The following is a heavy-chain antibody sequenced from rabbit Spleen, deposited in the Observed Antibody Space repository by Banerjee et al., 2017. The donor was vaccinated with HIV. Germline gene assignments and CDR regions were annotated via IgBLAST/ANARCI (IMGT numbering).Heavy chain of an antibody. CDR2: IYTGGSGST. CDR1: GFSFSSSYY. J-gene: IGHJ4*01. Sequence: QSLEESGGGLVQPEGSLTLTCTASGFSFSSSYYMCWVRQAPGKGLEWIACIYTGGSGSTAYASWAKGRFTVSKTSSTTVTLQLNSLTAADTATYFCVRDDGSYDYIDGYFNLWGPGTLVTVS. V-gene: IGHV1S40*01. CDR3: VRDDGSYDYIDGYFNL. D-gene: IGHD6-1*01.